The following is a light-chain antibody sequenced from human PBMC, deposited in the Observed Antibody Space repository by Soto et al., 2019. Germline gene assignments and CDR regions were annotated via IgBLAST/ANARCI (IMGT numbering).Light chain of an antibody. CDR1: QSLLHSNGYNY. CDR2: LGS. Sequence: DIVMTQSPLSLPVTPGEPASISCRSSQSLLHSNGYNYLDWYLQKPGQSPQLLIYLGSNRASGVPDRFSGSGSGTDFTLKISRVEAEDVGVYYCKQVLRTPLTFGQGTRLEIK. CDR3: KQVLRTPLT. V-gene: IGKV2-28*01. J-gene: IGKJ5*01.